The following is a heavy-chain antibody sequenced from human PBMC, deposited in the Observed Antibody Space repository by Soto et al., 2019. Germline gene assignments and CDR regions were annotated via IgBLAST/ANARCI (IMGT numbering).Heavy chain of an antibody. CDR1: GFTFDDYA. V-gene: IGHV3-9*01. CDR2: ISWNSGSI. Sequence: EVQLVESGGGLVQPGRSLRLSCSASGFTFDDYAMHWVRQAPGKGLEWVSGISWNSGSIAYADSVKGRFTISRDNAKNSLYLQMNSLRAEDKALYYCAKGVALGYCTSTSCHNYYMDVWGKGTTVTVSS. D-gene: IGHD2-2*02. J-gene: IGHJ6*03. CDR3: AKGVALGYCTSTSCHNYYMDV.